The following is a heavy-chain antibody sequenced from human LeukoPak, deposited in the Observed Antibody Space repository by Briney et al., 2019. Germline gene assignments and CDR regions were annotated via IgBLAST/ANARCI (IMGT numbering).Heavy chain of an antibody. V-gene: IGHV3-23*01. Sequence: GGSLRLSCAASGFSFSNSDMNWFRQAPGEVPHWVANINYNGLSTSYADSVKGRFTISRDNSENTLFLQMNSLRAEDTAVYYCAKDPPGGSWYGDHWGQGTLVTVSS. J-gene: IGHJ4*02. D-gene: IGHD6-13*01. CDR2: INYNGLST. CDR1: GFSFSNSD. CDR3: AKDPPGGSWYGDH.